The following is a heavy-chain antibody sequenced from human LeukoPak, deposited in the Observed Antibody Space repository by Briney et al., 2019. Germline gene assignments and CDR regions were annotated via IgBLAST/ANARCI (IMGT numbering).Heavy chain of an antibody. CDR2: IYPGESDT. Sequence: GESLKISCKGSGYSFTSYWIGWVRQMPGEGLEWMGIIYPGESDTRYSPSFQGQVTISADKSISTAYLQWSSLKASDTAMYYCASSDSSSWPSSFDYWGQGTLVTVSS. CDR1: GYSFTSYW. J-gene: IGHJ4*02. CDR3: ASSDSSSWPSSFDY. V-gene: IGHV5-51*01. D-gene: IGHD6-13*01.